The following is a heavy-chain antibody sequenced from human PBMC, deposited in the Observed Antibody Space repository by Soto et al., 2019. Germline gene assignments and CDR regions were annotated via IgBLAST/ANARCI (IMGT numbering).Heavy chain of an antibody. V-gene: IGHV1-69*14. J-gene: IGHJ6*02. CDR3: AREKARQQLRGNYNNMLDA. CDR1: GGTFSTSA. CDR2: TMPVFSTP. D-gene: IGHD1-7*01. Sequence: QVQLVQSGAEVKKPGSSVKVSCKSSGGTFSTSALSWVRQAPGQGLEWVGGTMPVFSTPDYAQKFQGRVTITGDKSTTPTYRELTGLRAADTPVYFCAREKARQQLRGNYNNMLDAGGQGPAITVSS.